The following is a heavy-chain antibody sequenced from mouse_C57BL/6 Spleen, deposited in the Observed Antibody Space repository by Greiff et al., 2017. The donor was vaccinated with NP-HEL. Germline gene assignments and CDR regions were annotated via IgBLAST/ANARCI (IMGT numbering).Heavy chain of an antibody. D-gene: IGHD2-5*01. CDR1: GYTFTSYW. V-gene: IGHV1-59*01. CDR3: GRRGGYSNGYFGG. CDR2: IDPSDSYT. J-gene: IGHJ1*03. Sequence: QVQLQQPGAELVRPGTSVKLSCKASGYTFTSYWMHWVKQRPGQGLEWIGVIDPSDSYTNYNQQFKGKATLTVDTSSSTAYMQLSSLTSEDSAVYYCGRRGGYSNGYFGGWGTGTTVTVAS.